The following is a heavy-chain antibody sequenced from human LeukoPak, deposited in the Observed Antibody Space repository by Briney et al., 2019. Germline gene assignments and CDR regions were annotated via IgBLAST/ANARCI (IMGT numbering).Heavy chain of an antibody. CDR2: IGTVFDT. D-gene: IGHD6-13*01. CDR3: AGSSWYYFDY. J-gene: IGHJ4*02. V-gene: IGHV3-13*04. Sequence: PGGSLRLSCAASGLTFSNYDMHWVRQAPGKGLEWVSFIGTVFDTSYPGSVKGRFTISRENAKNSVYLQMNSLRAEDTAVYYCAGSSWYYFDYWGQGTLVTVSS. CDR1: GLTFSNYD.